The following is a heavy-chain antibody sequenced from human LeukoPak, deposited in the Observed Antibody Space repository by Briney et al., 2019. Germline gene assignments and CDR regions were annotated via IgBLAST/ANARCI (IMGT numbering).Heavy chain of an antibody. J-gene: IGHJ4*02. D-gene: IGHD3-3*01. V-gene: IGHV3-48*01. CDR1: GVTFSSYS. CDR2: IIISINTI. CDR3: ARGEGYDFWSGYSSIYFDY. Sequence: GGSLRLSCAASGVTFSSYSMNWVRQAPGRGLGWVSYIIISINTICYAESVKGRFTISRDNAKNSLYLQMNSLRAEDTAVYYCARGEGYDFWSGYSSIYFDYWGQGTLVSVSS.